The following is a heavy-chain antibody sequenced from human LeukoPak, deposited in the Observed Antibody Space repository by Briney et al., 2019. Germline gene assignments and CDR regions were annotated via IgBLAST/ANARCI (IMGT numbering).Heavy chain of an antibody. J-gene: IGHJ4*02. CDR3: AKHPIAAAVYFDY. Sequence: GGSLRLSCAASGFTFSSYSMNWVRQAPGKGLEWVSSISSSSSYIYYADSVKGRFTISRDNSKNSLYLQMNSLRAEDTAVYYCAKHPIAAAVYFDYWGQGTLVTVSS. CDR2: ISSSSSYI. D-gene: IGHD6-13*01. CDR1: GFTFSSYS. V-gene: IGHV3-21*04.